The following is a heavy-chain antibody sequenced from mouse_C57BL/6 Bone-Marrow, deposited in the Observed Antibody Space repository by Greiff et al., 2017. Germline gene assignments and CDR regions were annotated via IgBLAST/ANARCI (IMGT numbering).Heavy chain of an antibody. CDR1: GFNIKDYY. Sequence: VQLQQSGAELVRPGASVKLSCTASGFNIKDYYMHWVKQRPEQGLEWIGRIDPEDGDTEYAPKFQGKATMTADTSSNTAYLQLSSLTSEDTGVYYCTLNTAVVASPFAYWGQGTLVTVSA. D-gene: IGHD1-1*01. CDR2: IDPEDGDT. V-gene: IGHV14-1*01. CDR3: TLNTAVVASPFAY. J-gene: IGHJ3*01.